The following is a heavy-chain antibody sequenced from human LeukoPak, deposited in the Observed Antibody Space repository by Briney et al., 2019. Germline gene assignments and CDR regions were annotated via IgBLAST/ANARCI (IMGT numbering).Heavy chain of an antibody. V-gene: IGHV4-59*01. D-gene: IGHD5-24*01. Sequence: SETLSLTCTVSGGSISSYYWSWIRQPPGKGLEWIGYIYYSGSTNYNPSLKSRVTISVDTSKNQFSLKLSSVTAADTAVYYCARGGLDGVDAFDIWGQGTMVTVSS. CDR2: IYYSGST. CDR3: ARGGLDGVDAFDI. CDR1: GGSISSYY. J-gene: IGHJ3*02.